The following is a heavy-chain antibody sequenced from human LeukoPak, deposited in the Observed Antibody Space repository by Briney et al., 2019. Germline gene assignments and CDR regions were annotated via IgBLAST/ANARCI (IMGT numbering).Heavy chain of an antibody. D-gene: IGHD5-24*01. CDR2: IKYDGSEI. CDR3: VPDGNS. V-gene: IGHV3-7*01. J-gene: IGHJ4*02. Sequence: GGSLRLSCAASGFTLSSYWMSWVRQAPGKGLEWVANIKYDGSEIDYVDSVKGRFTISRDNAKNSLYLQMNSLRAEDTAVYYCVPDGNSWGQGTLVTVSS. CDR1: GFTLSSYW.